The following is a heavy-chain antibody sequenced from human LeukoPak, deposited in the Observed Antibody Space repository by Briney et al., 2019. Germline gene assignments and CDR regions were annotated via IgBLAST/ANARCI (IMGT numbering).Heavy chain of an antibody. CDR3: AKDPYDSSTNAFDI. CDR2: ISGSGGST. V-gene: IGHV3-23*01. J-gene: IGHJ3*02. D-gene: IGHD3-22*01. Sequence: GGSLRLSCAASGFTFSTYAMGWVRQAPGKGLEWVSAISGSGGSTYYADSVKGRFTISRDNSKNTLYLQMNSLRAEDTAVYYCAKDPYDSSTNAFDIWGQGTMVTVSS. CDR1: GFTFSTYA.